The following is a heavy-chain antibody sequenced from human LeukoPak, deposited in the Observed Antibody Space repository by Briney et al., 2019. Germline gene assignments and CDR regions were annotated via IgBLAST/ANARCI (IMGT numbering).Heavy chain of an antibody. CDR2: IYSTGDT. J-gene: IGHJ4*02. D-gene: IGHD5-12*01. CDR3: ASRATVANIYFDS. Sequence: SETLSLTCSVSGYLINSGYCWGWFRQSPGKGLEWIGSIYSTGDTYDMRSLKRRVSISVDSSKNQFSLKLRSVTAADTAVYYCASRATVANIYFDSWGQGNLVTVSS. CDR1: GYLINSGYC. V-gene: IGHV4-38-2*02.